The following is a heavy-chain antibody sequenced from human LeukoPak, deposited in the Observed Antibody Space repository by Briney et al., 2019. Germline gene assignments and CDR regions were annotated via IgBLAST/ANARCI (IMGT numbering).Heavy chain of an antibody. CDR3: ATEQAAYCSGGSCPNWFDP. J-gene: IGHJ5*02. CDR2: FDPEDGET. CDR1: GYTLTELS. D-gene: IGHD2-15*01. Sequence: ASVKVSSKVSGYTLTELSMHWVRQAPGKGLEWMGGFDPEDGETIYAQKFRGRVTMTEDTSTDTAYMELSSLRSEDTAVYYCATEQAAYCSGGSCPNWFDPWGQGTLVTVSS. V-gene: IGHV1-24*01.